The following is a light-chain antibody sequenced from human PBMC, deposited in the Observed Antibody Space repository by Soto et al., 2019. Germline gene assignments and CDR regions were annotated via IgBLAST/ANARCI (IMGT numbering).Light chain of an antibody. CDR2: DVI. J-gene: IGLJ1*01. V-gene: IGLV2-11*01. Sequence: QSVLTQPRSVSGSPGQSVTISCTGTSSDVGGYDFVSWYQQHPDKAPKLMIYDVIKRPSGVPDRFSGSKSGNTASLTISGLQAEDEADYYCCSYAGSYVFGTGTKVTVL. CDR3: CSYAGSYV. CDR1: SSDVGGYDF.